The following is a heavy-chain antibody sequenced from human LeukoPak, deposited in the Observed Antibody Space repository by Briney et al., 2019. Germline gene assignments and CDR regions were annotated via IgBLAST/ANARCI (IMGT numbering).Heavy chain of an antibody. CDR1: GFTSDDFA. Sequence: PGRSLRLSCAASGFTSDDFAMHWVRQAPGKGLEWVSGISWNSDTVAYADSVKGRFTISRDNAKNSLYLQMNSLRAEDTAVYYCARDRSTVTTWVDYWGQGTLVTVSS. V-gene: IGHV3-9*02. CDR2: ISWNSDTV. J-gene: IGHJ4*02. CDR3: ARDRSTVTTWVDY. D-gene: IGHD4-17*01.